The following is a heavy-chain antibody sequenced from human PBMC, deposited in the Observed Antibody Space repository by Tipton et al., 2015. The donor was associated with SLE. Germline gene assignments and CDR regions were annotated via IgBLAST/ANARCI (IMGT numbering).Heavy chain of an antibody. CDR2: IRYDGSNK. J-gene: IGHJ4*02. D-gene: IGHD2-2*01. CDR3: ALPAASNY. CDR1: GFTFDDYT. Sequence: GSLRLSCAASGFTFDDYTMHWVRQAPGKGLEWVAFIRYDGSNKYYADSVKGRFTISRDNSKNTLYLQMNSLRAEDTAVYYCALPAASNYWGQGTLVTVSS. V-gene: IGHV3-30*02.